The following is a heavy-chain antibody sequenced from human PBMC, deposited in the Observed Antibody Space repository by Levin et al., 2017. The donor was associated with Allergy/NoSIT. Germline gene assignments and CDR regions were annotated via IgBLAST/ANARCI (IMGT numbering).Heavy chain of an antibody. J-gene: IGHJ5*02. CDR1: GGSISAYY. V-gene: IGHV4-59*13. CDR2: ISNSGST. Sequence: GSLRLSCTVSGGSISAYYWTWIRQPPGKGLEYIGYISNSGSTAYNPSLRSRVTMSLDTSKNQFSLTLSSVIAADTAVYYCARYNYGSGSYSRFDPWGQGTLVTVSS. D-gene: IGHD3-10*01. CDR3: ARYNYGSGSYSRFDP.